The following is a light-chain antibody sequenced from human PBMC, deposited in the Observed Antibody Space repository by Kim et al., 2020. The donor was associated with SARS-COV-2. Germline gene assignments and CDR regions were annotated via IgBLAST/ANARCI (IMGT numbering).Light chain of an antibody. Sequence: GQRVTISCSGSSSNVGLHFVNWYQQLPGTAPKVFIYNDYQRPSGVPDRFSGSRSGTSASLAISGLQSEDKADYYCATWDVSLNGWVFGGGTQLTVL. V-gene: IGLV1-44*01. J-gene: IGLJ3*02. CDR1: SSNVGLHF. CDR2: NDY. CDR3: ATWDVSLNGWV.